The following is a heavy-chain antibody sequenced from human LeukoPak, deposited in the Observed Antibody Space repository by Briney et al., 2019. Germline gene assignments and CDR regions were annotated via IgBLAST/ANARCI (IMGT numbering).Heavy chain of an antibody. CDR2: FYYTGST. D-gene: IGHD1-26*01. CDR3: ARRSGTYHAFDI. CDR1: GGSISSNGYY. V-gene: IGHV4-39*01. J-gene: IGHJ3*02. Sequence: PSETLSLTCTVSGGSISSNGYYWGWIRQPPGKGLVWIGGFYYTGSTFYSPSLKSRVTISVDTSKNQFSLKLSSVAAADTAVYYCARRSGTYHAFDIWGQGTMVTVSS.